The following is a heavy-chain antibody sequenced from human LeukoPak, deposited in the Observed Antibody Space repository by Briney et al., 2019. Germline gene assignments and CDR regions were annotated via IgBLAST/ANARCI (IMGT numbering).Heavy chain of an antibody. CDR3: ARERAGQYCFDY. J-gene: IGHJ4*02. Sequence: AASVKVSCKASGYTFTNYYVHWVRQAPGQGLEWMGIINPSSDPTTYAQKFQGRVTMTRDMSTSTVYMELSSLTSDDTAVYYCARERAGQYCFDYWGQGTLVTVSP. CDR2: INPSSDPT. D-gene: IGHD5-24*01. V-gene: IGHV1-46*01. CDR1: GYTFTNYY.